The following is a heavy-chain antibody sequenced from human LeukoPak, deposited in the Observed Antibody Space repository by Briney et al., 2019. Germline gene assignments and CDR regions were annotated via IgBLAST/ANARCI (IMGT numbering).Heavy chain of an antibody. CDR3: ARGYYDTSEYSVRFDP. CDR2: MNPNSGKT. D-gene: IGHD3-22*01. J-gene: IGHJ5*02. CDR1: GYTFTSFD. Sequence: ASVKVSCKASGYTFTSFDINWVRQATGQGLEWMGWMNPNSGKTGYAQKFQGRVTITRNTSITTAHMELSSLRSEDTAVYYCARGYYDTSEYSVRFDPWGQGTLVTVSS. V-gene: IGHV1-8*03.